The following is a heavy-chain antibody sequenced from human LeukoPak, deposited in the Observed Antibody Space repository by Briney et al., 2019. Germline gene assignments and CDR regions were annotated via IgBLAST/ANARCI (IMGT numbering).Heavy chain of an antibody. J-gene: IGHJ3*02. D-gene: IGHD6-6*01. CDR1: GFIFSDYY. CDR3: ARESSWRGFDI. Sequence: GGSLRLSCAASGFIFSDYYMSWIRQAPGKGLEWVSYISSSGSTMYYTDSVKGRFTISRDNAKDSLYLQMNSLRAEDTAVYYCARESSWRGFDIWGQGTMVTVSS. CDR2: ISSSGSTM. V-gene: IGHV3-11*04.